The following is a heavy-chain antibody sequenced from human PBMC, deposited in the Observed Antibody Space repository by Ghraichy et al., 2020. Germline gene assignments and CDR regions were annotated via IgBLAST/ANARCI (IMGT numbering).Heavy chain of an antibody. CDR2: ISGSGGST. V-gene: IGHV3-23*01. CDR3: AKTGYYYDSSGYYYSYFAY. J-gene: IGHJ4*02. Sequence: GGSLRLSCAASGFTFSSYAMSWVRQAPGKGLEWVSAISGSGGSTYYADSVKGRFTISRDNSKNTLYLQMNSLRAEDTAVYYCAKTGYYYDSSGYYYSYFAYWGQGTLVTVSS. D-gene: IGHD3-22*01. CDR1: GFTFSSYA.